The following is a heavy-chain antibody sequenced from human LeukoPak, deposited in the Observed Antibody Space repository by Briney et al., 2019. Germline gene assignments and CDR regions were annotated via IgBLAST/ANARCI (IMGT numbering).Heavy chain of an antibody. J-gene: IGHJ5*02. V-gene: IGHV4-39*07. CDR2: IYYSGST. Sequence: SETLSLTCTVSGGSISSSSYYWGWIRQPPGKGLEWIGSIYYSGSTYYNPSLKSRVTISVDTSKNQFSLKLSSVTAADTAVYYCARDRGSGSYYRDNWFDPWGQGTLVTVSS. CDR1: GGSISSSSYY. CDR3: ARDRGSGSYYRDNWFDP. D-gene: IGHD3-10*01.